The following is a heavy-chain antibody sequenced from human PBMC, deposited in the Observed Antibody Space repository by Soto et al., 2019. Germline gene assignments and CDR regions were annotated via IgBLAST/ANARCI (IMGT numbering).Heavy chain of an antibody. CDR1: GGSLGSCGYY. Sequence: SETLSLTCTVSGGSLGSCGYYWGWIRQSPGKGLEWIGNIYYSGNTFYNPSLKSRVTISVDTSKNQIYLHLSAVTAADTAIFYCASIAAPGTTHFDFWGQGTLVTVSS. CDR3: ASIAAPGTTHFDF. V-gene: IGHV4-39*01. J-gene: IGHJ4*02. CDR2: IYYSGNT. D-gene: IGHD6-13*01.